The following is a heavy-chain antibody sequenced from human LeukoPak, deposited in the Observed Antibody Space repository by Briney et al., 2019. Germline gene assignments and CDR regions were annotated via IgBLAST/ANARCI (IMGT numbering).Heavy chain of an antibody. CDR1: GFTFSSYA. CDR2: ISGCGGST. D-gene: IGHD3-10*01. J-gene: IGHJ3*02. CDR3: AKGPEDRYYYGSGSYYPEIAFDI. V-gene: IGHV3-23*01. Sequence: GGSLRLSCAASGFTFSSYAMSWVRQAPGKGLEGVSPISGCGGSTYYADSVRGRFTISRDNSKNTLYLQMNSLRAEDTAVYYCAKGPEDRYYYGSGSYYPEIAFDIWGQGTMVTVSS.